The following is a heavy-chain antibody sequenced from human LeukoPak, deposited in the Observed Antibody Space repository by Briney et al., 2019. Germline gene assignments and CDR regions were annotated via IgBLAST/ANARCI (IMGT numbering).Heavy chain of an antibody. CDR2: ISATAT. CDR3: AKGQVSGSYPFDY. Sequence: KPGGSLRLSCAASGFTFSSYAMSWVRQAPGKGLEWVSLISATATYYADSVKGRFTISRDISRNTLYLQMNSLRADDTAVYYCAKGQVSGSYPFDYWGQGTLVTVSS. D-gene: IGHD3-16*02. CDR1: GFTFSSYA. V-gene: IGHV3-23*01. J-gene: IGHJ4*02.